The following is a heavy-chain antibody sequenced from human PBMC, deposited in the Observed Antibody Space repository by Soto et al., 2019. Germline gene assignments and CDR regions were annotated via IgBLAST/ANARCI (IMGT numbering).Heavy chain of an antibody. CDR2: IDPSDSYT. CDR1: GYSFTSYW. CDR3: ARQGYGSGSYYWPYYYYGMDV. Sequence: GESLKISCKGSGYSFTSYWISWVRQMPGKGLEWMGRIDPSDSYTNYSPSFQGHVTISADKSISTAYLQWSSLKASDTAMYYCARQGYGSGSYYWPYYYYGMDVWGQGTTVTVSS. D-gene: IGHD3-10*01. J-gene: IGHJ6*02. V-gene: IGHV5-10-1*01.